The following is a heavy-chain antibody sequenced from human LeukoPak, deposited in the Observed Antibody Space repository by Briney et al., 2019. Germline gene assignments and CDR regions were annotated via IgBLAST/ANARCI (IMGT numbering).Heavy chain of an antibody. CDR3: ARASTTVPNLLDY. CDR1: GFTFSTYW. CDR2: IKTDGSTT. V-gene: IGHV3-74*01. D-gene: IGHD4-17*01. Sequence: GGSLRLSCAASGFTFSTYWMHWVRQAPGKGLVSVSRIKTDGSTTIYADSVKGRFTISRDNSKNTVYLQMNSLRAEGTAVYYCARASTTVPNLLDYWGQGTLVTVSS. J-gene: IGHJ4*02.